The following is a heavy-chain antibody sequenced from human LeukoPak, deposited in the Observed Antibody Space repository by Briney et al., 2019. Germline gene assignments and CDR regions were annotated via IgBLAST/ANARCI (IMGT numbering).Heavy chain of an antibody. D-gene: IGHD6-19*01. CDR2: INPNSGNT. CDR3: ARGAVAGAFDI. CDR1: GYTFTGYY. V-gene: IGHV1-8*02. J-gene: IGHJ3*02. Sequence: ASVKVSCKASGYTFTGYYMHWVRQAPGQGLEWMGWINPNSGNTGYAQKFQGRVTMTRNTSISTAYMELSSLRSEDTAVYYCARGAVAGAFDIWGQGTMVTVSS.